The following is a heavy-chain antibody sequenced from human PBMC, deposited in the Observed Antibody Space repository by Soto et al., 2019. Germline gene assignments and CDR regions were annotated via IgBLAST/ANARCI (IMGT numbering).Heavy chain of an antibody. Sequence: SVKVSCKAAGGTFSSYAISWGRQAPGQGLEWMEGFIPIFGTTNYAQNFQGRVMITAEESTSTAYMELSSLSCEDTAVYYCAIGYSCGLGGLLRVPAGENLVGWGQGTLLTLTS. CDR3: AIGYSCGLGGLLRVPAGENLVG. J-gene: IGHJ4*02. D-gene: IGHD6-19*01. CDR1: GGTFSSYA. V-gene: IGHV1-69*13. CDR2: FIPIFGTT.